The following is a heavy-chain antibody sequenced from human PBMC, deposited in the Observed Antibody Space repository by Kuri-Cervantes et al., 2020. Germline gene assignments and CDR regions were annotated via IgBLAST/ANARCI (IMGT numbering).Heavy chain of an antibody. CDR3: ARVLLYYDILTGYYKSGYFDY. CDR1: GFTFSSYG. Sequence: GGSLRLSCAASGFTFSSYGMHWVRQAPGKGLEWVAVISYDGSNKYYADSVKGRFTISRDNSKNTLYLQMNSLRAEDTAVYYCARVLLYYDILTGYYKSGYFDYWGQGTLVTVSS. V-gene: IGHV3-33*05. CDR2: ISYDGSNK. J-gene: IGHJ4*02. D-gene: IGHD3-9*01.